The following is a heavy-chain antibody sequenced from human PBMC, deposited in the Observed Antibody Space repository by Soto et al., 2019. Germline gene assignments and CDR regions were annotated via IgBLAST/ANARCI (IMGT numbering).Heavy chain of an antibody. D-gene: IGHD2-21*01. CDR2: IYYSGST. CDR3: ARELGGGELDYYGMDV. CDR1: GGSGSSGSYY. Sequence: PSGTLSLTCTVSGGSGSSGSYYWSCVRQPPGKGREWIGYIYYSGSTNYDPSLKSRVTISVAASKNQFSLKLSSVTAPDTAVYYCARELGGGELDYYGMDVWGQGTTVTVSS. V-gene: IGHV4-61*01. J-gene: IGHJ6*02.